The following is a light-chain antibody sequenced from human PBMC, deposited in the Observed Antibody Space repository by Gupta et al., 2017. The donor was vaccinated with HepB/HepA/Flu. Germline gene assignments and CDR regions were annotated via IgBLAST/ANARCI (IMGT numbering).Light chain of an antibody. V-gene: IGLV2-8*01. J-gene: IGLJ1*01. CDR1: SSDVGGFDY. CDR3: SSYAGSNTYV. CDR2: GVS. Sequence: QSALTQPPSASGSPGQSVTISCTGSSSDVGGFDYVSWYQQHPGKAPKLIIYGVSKRPSGVPDRFSGSKSDNTASLTVSGLQAEDEADYYCSSYAGSNTYVFGTGTELTVL.